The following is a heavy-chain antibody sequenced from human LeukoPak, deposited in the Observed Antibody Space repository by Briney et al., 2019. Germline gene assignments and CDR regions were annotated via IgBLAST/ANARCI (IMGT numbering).Heavy chain of an antibody. CDR2: INPNSGGT. J-gene: IGHJ4*02. Sequence: ASVKVSCKASGYTFTGYYMHWVRQAPGQGLEWMGWINPNSGGTNYAQKFQGRVTMTRDTSVSTAYMELSSLRSEDPAVYYCARVWDILTGYLDYWGQGTLVTVSS. CDR1: GYTFTGYY. CDR3: ARVWDILTGYLDY. D-gene: IGHD3-9*01. V-gene: IGHV1-2*02.